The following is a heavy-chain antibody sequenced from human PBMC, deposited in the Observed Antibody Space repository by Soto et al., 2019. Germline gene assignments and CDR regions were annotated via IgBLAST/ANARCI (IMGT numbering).Heavy chain of an antibody. Sequence: ASAKVSCKASGYTFTSYYMHWVRQAPGQGLEWMGIINPSGGSTSYAQKFQGRVTMTRDTSTSTVYMELSSLRSEDTALYYCAKCSGGACSNFDSWGQGTLVTVSS. J-gene: IGHJ4*02. D-gene: IGHD2-15*01. CDR3: AKCSGGACSNFDS. CDR1: GYTFTSYY. CDR2: INPSGGST. V-gene: IGHV1-46*01.